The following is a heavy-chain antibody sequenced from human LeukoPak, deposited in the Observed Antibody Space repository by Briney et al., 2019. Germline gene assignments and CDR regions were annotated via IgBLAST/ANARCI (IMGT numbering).Heavy chain of an antibody. CDR2: IXVGSGNT. CDR3: AAAYYDFWSGSCDWFDP. D-gene: IGHD3-3*01. Sequence: SVKVSCKASGFTFTNSAVQWVRQARGQRLEWIGWIXVGSGNTNYAQKFQERVTITRDMSTSTAYMELSSLRSEDTAVYYCAAAYYDFWSGSCDWFDPWGQGTLVTVSS. J-gene: IGHJ5*02. V-gene: IGHV1-58*01. CDR1: GFTFTNSA.